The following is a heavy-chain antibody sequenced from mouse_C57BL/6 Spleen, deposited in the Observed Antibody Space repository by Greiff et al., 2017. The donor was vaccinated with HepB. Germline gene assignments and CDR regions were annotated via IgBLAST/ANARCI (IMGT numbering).Heavy chain of an antibody. V-gene: IGHV14-4*01. J-gene: IGHJ2*01. D-gene: IGHD1-1*01. CDR2: IDPENGDT. CDR1: GFNIKDDY. Sequence: EVKLVESGAELVRPGASVKLSCTASGFNIKDDYMHWVKQRPEQGLEWIGWIDPENGDTEYASKFQGKATITADTSSNTAYLQLSSLTSEDTAVYYCTPDYYGFWGQGTTLTVSS. CDR3: TPDYYGF.